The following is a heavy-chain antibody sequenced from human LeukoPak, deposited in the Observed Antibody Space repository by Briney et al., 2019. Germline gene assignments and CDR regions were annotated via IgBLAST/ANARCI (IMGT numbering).Heavy chain of an antibody. J-gene: IGHJ4*02. CDR3: ASGISGAGTTGVLDY. CDR2: FDPEHGEA. CDR1: GYSVTELS. Sequence: ASVKVSCKVSGYSVTELSMHWVRQAPGKGLEWMGGFDPEHGEAIHAQKFQGRVTMTEDTSTDTAYMELSSLRSEDAAVYYCASGISGAGTTGVLDYWGQGTLVTVSS. D-gene: IGHD1-1*01. V-gene: IGHV1-24*01.